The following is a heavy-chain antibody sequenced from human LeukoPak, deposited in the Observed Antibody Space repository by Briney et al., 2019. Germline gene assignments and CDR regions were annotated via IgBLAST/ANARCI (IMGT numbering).Heavy chain of an antibody. CDR1: GYIFSTYG. Sequence: ASVTVSCKASGYIFSTYGISWVRQAPGQGLEWMGWISAYNDNTEYAQKFQGRVTMTTDTSTSTAYMELRSLRSDDTAVYYCARDPPHSSGPNSPCFEYWGQGTLVTVSS. CDR3: ARDPPHSSGPNSPCFEY. J-gene: IGHJ4*02. D-gene: IGHD6-19*01. CDR2: ISAYNDNT. V-gene: IGHV1-18*01.